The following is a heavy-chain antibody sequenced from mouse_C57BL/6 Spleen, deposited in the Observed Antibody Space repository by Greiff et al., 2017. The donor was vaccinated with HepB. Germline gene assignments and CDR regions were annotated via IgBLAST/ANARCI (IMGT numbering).Heavy chain of an antibody. CDR1: GYAFSSYW. V-gene: IGHV1-80*01. J-gene: IGHJ2*01. CDR2: IYPGDGDT. Sequence: QVQLKQSGVELVKPGASVKISCKASGYAFSSYWMNWVKQRPGKGLEWIGQIYPGDGDTNYNGKFKGKATLTADKSSSTAYMQLSSLTSEDSAVYFCARSYYGSFDYWGQGTTLTVSS. D-gene: IGHD2-9*01. CDR3: ARSYYGSFDY.